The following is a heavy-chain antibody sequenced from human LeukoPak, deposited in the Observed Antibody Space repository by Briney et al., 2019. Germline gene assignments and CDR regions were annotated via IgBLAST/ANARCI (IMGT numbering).Heavy chain of an antibody. CDR2: IYHSGST. J-gene: IGHJ4*02. V-gene: IGHV4-38-2*01. CDR3: ARHPYSSSYYFDY. D-gene: IGHD6-6*01. CDR1: GYSISSGYY. Sequence: PSETRSLTCGVSGYSISSGYYWGWIRQPPGKGLEWIGSIYHSGSTYYNPSLKSRITISVDTSKNQFSLKLTSVTAADTAVYYCARHPYSSSYYFDYWGQGTLVTVSS.